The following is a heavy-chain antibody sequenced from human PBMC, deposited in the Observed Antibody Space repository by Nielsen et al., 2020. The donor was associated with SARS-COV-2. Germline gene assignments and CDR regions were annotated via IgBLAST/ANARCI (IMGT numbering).Heavy chain of an antibody. D-gene: IGHD6-19*01. CDR2: ISWNSGSI. J-gene: IGHJ6*02. V-gene: IGHV3-9*01. CDR1: GFTFDDYA. CDR3: AKLINEIAVADDYYGMDV. Sequence: GGSLRLSCAASGFTFDDYAMHWVRQAPGKGLEWVSGISWNSGSIGYADSVKGRFTISRDNAKNSLYLQMNSLRAEDTALYYCAKLINEIAVADDYYGMDVWGQGTTVTVSS.